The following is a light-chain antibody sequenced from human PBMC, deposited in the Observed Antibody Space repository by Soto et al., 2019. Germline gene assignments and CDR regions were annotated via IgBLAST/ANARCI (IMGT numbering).Light chain of an antibody. V-gene: IGLV1-40*01. CDR1: SSNNGAGYD. J-gene: IGLJ1*01. CDR3: QSYDSSLSGYV. Sequence: QSVLTQPPSVSGAPGQRVTISCTGSSSNNGAGYDVHWYQRIPGTAPRLLIYVNTNRPSGVPDRFSGSKSGTSASLVITGLQAEDEADYYCQSYDSSLSGYVFGTGTKVTVL. CDR2: VNT.